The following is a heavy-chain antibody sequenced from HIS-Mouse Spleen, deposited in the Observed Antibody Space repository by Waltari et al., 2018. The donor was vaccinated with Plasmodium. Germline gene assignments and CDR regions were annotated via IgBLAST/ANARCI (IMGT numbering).Heavy chain of an antibody. D-gene: IGHD5-18*01. Sequence: QVQLQESGPGLVKPSETLSLTCTVSGGSLRSYYWIWFRQPPGKGLEWIGYIYYSGSTNYNPSLKSRVTISVDTSKNQFSLKLSSVTAADTAVYYCARLRYSYGYFDYWGQGTLVTVSS. J-gene: IGHJ4*02. CDR2: IYYSGST. V-gene: IGHV4-59*08. CDR3: ARLRYSYGYFDY. CDR1: GGSLRSYY.